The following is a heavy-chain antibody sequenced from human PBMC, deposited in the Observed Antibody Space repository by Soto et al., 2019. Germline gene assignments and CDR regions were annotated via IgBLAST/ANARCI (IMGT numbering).Heavy chain of an antibody. V-gene: IGHV3-23*01. Sequence: EVQLLESGGGLVQPGGSLRLSCAASGFTFSSYAMNWVRQAPGKGLEWVSVISGSGDSTYYTDSVKGRFTISRDNSKYTLYLQMNSLRAEDTAVYYCARRGPGTYFDYWGQGTLVTVSS. CDR3: ARRGPGTYFDY. CDR1: GFTFSSYA. CDR2: ISGSGDST. J-gene: IGHJ4*02. D-gene: IGHD6-13*01.